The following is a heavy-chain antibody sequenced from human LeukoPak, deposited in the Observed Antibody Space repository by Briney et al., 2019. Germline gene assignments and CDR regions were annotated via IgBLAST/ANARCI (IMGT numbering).Heavy chain of an antibody. CDR2: IKSKTDGGTT. V-gene: IGHV3-15*01. CDR3: TTGYYYFSSGSYH. J-gene: IGHJ5*02. Sequence: GGSLRLSCAASGFTLSNAWMTWVRQAPGKGLEWVGRIKSKTDGGTTDYAAPVKGRFTISRDDSKNTLYLQMNSLKTEDTAVYYCTTGYYYFSSGSYHWGQGTLVTVSS. D-gene: IGHD3-22*01. CDR1: GFTLSNAW.